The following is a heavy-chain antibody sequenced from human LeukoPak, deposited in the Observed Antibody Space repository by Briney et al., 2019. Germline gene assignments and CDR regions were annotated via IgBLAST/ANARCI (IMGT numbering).Heavy chain of an antibody. J-gene: IGHJ3*01. Sequence: GGSLRFSCAASGFIFSNYDMNWVRQAPGKGLEWVSYITGSSRTKSYADSVKGRFTISRDNAENSVYLQMNSLRAEDTAVYYCARPTSSGWYSHWGQGTMVTVSS. V-gene: IGHV3-48*01. CDR1: GFIFSNYD. CDR3: ARPTSSGWYSH. D-gene: IGHD6-19*01. CDR2: ITGSSRTK.